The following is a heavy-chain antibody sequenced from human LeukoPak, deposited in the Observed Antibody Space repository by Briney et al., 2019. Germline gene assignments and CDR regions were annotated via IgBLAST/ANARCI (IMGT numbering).Heavy chain of an antibody. CDR3: ARESNYDY. CDR2: ISTNGGST. CDR1: GFTFSSYA. J-gene: IGHJ4*02. D-gene: IGHD2/OR15-2a*01. V-gene: IGHV3-23*01. Sequence: GGSLRLSCEASGFTFSSYAMSWVRQAPGKGLEWVSGISTNGGSTSYADSVKGRFTISRDNSKNTLYLQMNSLRAEDTAVYYCARESNYDYWGQGTLVTVSS.